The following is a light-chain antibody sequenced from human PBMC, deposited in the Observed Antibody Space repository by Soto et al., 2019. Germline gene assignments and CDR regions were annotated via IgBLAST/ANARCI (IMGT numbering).Light chain of an antibody. V-gene: IGKV3-20*01. CDR1: QSVSSNY. CDR3: QQYSSSPST. J-gene: IGKJ1*01. CDR2: GAS. Sequence: EIVLTQSPGTLSLSPGERATLSCRASQSVSSNYVTWYQQKPGQAPRLLIFGASSRATGIPDSFSSSGSGTDFTLIISRLEPEDFAVYYCQQYSSSPSTFGQGTKVEIK.